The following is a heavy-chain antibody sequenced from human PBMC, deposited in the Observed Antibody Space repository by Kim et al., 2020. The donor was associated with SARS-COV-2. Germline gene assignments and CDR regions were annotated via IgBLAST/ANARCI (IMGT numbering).Heavy chain of an antibody. CDR1: GGSFSGYY. CDR3: ARVAFGGVIVRVGWFDP. J-gene: IGHJ5*02. D-gene: IGHD3-16*02. V-gene: IGHV4-34*01. CDR2: INHSGST. Sequence: GSLSLTCAVYGGSFSGYYWSWIRQPPGKGLEWIGEINHSGSTNYNPSLKSRVTISVDTSKNQFSLKLSSVTAADTAVYYCARVAFGGVIVRVGWFDPWGQGTLVTVSS.